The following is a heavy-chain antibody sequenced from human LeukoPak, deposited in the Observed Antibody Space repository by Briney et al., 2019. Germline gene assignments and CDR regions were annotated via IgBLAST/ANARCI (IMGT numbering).Heavy chain of an antibody. Sequence: PGRSLRLSCTVSGFTFGDYVMTWVRQAPGKGLEWVGFIRSKAYGGTTEYAASVEGRFTISRDDSKSIAYLQMNSLKTEDTAVYYCTREVPPARRGAFDIWGQGTMVTVSS. CDR2: IRSKAYGGTT. J-gene: IGHJ3*02. CDR3: TREVPPARRGAFDI. D-gene: IGHD2-2*01. V-gene: IGHV3-49*04. CDR1: GFTFGDYV.